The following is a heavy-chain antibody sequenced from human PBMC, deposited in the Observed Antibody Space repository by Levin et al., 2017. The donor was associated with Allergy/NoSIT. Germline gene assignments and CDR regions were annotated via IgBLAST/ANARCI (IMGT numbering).Heavy chain of an antibody. CDR3: AKLRSHYGDFYDAFDS. V-gene: IGHV3-20*04. CDR2: INWNGGST. CDR1: GFTFDDYG. D-gene: IGHD4-17*01. Sequence: GESLKISCAASGFTFDDYGMSWVRQAPGKGLEWVSGINWNGGSTGYADSVKGRFTISRDNAKNSLYLQMNSLRAEDTALYYCAKLRSHYGDFYDAFDSWGQGTMVTVSS. J-gene: IGHJ3*02.